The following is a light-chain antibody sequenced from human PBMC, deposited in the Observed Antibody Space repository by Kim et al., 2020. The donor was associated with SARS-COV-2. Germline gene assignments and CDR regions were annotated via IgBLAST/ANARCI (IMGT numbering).Light chain of an antibody. CDR3: QHRSSWPPMYT. CDR1: QSVSSY. CDR2: DAS. V-gene: IGKV3-11*01. J-gene: IGKJ2*01. Sequence: EIVLTQSPATLSLSPGEGATLSCRASQSVSSYLAWYQQNLGQAPRLLIYDASNRATGIPARFSGSGSGTDFTLTISSVEPEDFAVYYCQHRSSWPPMYTFGQGTKLEI.